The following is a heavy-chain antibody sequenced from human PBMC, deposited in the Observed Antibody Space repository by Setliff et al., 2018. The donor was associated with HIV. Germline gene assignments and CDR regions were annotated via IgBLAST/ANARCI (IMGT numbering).Heavy chain of an antibody. CDR2: INQDGSEK. J-gene: IGHJ4*02. CDR1: GFTFSYYG. CDR3: ARGPYYYDSSGPFDY. D-gene: IGHD3-22*01. V-gene: IGHV3-7*01. Sequence: QPGGSLRLSCAASGFTSGFTFSYYGMAWVRQAPGKGLEWVANINQDGSEKYYLDSVKGRFTISRDNAKNTLYLQMNSLRAEDTAVYYCARGPYYYDSSGPFDYWGQGTLVTVSS.